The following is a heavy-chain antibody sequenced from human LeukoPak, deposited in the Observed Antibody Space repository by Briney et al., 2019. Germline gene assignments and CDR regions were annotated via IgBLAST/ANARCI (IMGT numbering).Heavy chain of an antibody. Sequence: GASVKVSCKASGGTFSSYAISWVRQAPGQGLEWMGGIIPIFGTANYAQKFQGRVTITADESTSTAYMELSSLRSEDTAVYYCARVQLPYSGGWYLAGFDYWGQGTLVTVSS. V-gene: IGHV1-69*13. CDR1: GGTFSSYA. CDR2: IIPIFGTA. D-gene: IGHD6-19*01. CDR3: ARVQLPYSGGWYLAGFDY. J-gene: IGHJ4*02.